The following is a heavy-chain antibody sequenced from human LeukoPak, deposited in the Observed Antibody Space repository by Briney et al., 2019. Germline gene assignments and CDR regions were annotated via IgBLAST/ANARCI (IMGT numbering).Heavy chain of an antibody. J-gene: IGHJ4*02. CDR2: VNPNTGGT. Sequence: ASVKVSCKASGYTFTAYYIHWVRQAPGQGLEWLGWVNPNTGGTNFAPKFQGRVTMTRDTSIRMTYKELTSLKSDDTAVYYCARVSPYGDFDCWGQGTLVTVSS. CDR1: GYTFTAYY. V-gene: IGHV1-2*02. D-gene: IGHD4-17*01. CDR3: ARVSPYGDFDC.